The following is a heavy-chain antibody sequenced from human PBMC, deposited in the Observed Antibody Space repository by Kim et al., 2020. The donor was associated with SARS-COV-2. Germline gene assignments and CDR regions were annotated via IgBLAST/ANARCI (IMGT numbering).Heavy chain of an antibody. V-gene: IGHV3-33*01. J-gene: IGHJ6*02. CDR1: GFTFSSYG. D-gene: IGHD1-26*01. CDR2: IWYDGSNK. CDR3: ARDRELWPLDYGMDV. Sequence: GGSLRLSCAASGFTFSSYGMHWVRQAPGKGLEWVAVIWYDGSNKYYADSVKGRFTISRDNSKNTLYLQMNSLRAEDTAVYYCARDRELWPLDYGMDVWGQGTTVTVSS.